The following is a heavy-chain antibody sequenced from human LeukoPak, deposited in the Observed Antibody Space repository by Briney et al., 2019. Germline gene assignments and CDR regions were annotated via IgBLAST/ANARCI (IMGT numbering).Heavy chain of an antibody. CDR2: ISSKANSYAT. CDR3: AKHYGGTSGSYPFDY. V-gene: IGHV3-73*01. D-gene: IGHD1-26*01. CDR1: GFTFSGSA. J-gene: IGHJ4*02. Sequence: GGSLRLSCAASGFTFSGSAMHWVGQASGKGLEWVGRISSKANSYATAYAASVKGRFTTSRDDSKNTAYLQMNSLKTEDTAVYYCAKHYGGTSGSYPFDYWGQGTLVTVSS.